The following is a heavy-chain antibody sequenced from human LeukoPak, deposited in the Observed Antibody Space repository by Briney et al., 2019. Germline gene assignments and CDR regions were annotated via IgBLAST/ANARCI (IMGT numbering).Heavy chain of an antibody. CDR1: GGTFSSYA. CDR3: ARAGDPTISGTLD. J-gene: IGHJ4*02. D-gene: IGHD3-3*01. Sequence: SVKVSCTASGGTFSSYAISWVRQAPGQGLEWMGGIIPIFGTANYAQKFQGRVTITADESTSTAYMELSSLRSEDTAVYYCARAGDPTISGTLDWGQGTLVTVSS. V-gene: IGHV1-69*13. CDR2: IIPIFGTA.